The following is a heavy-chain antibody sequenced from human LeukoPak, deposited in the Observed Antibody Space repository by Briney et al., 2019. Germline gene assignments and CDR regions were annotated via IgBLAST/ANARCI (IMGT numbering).Heavy chain of an antibody. Sequence: KTSETLSLTCTVSGGSISTYYWSWIRQPPRKGLEWIGYIFYTGSTNYNPSLKSRVTVSVDTSKNQLSLKLSSVTPADTAVYYCARARVPYAYYFDSWGQGALVTVSS. CDR1: GGSISTYY. CDR2: IFYTGST. D-gene: IGHD2-2*01. J-gene: IGHJ4*02. V-gene: IGHV4-59*01. CDR3: ARARVPYAYYFDS.